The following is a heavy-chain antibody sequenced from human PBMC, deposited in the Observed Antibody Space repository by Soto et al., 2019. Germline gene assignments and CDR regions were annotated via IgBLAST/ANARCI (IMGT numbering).Heavy chain of an antibody. V-gene: IGHV4-34*01. J-gene: IGHJ4*02. CDR1: GGSFSGYY. D-gene: IGHD2-2*01. CDR3: ALMGYCSSTSCYVDY. Sequence: QVQLQQWGAGLLKPSETLSLTCAVYGGSFSGYYWSWIRQPPGKGLEWIGEINHSGSTNYNPSLKSRVTISVHTSKHQFSLKLSSVNAAVTAVYYYALMGYCSSTSCYVDYWGQGTLVTVSS. CDR2: INHSGST.